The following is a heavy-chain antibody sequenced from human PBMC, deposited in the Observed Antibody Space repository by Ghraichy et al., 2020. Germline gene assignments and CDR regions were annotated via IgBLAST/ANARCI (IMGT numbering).Heavy chain of an antibody. CDR1: GFAFSRYA. D-gene: IGHD1-26*01. CDR2: ISYDGSNK. V-gene: IGHV3-30*18. Sequence: GGSLRLSGAGSGFAFSRYAIHWVVGAPGKEQEWVAVISYDGSNKYYADSVKGRFTISRDNSKNTLYLQMNSLRAEDTAVYYCGKDPLVEKWELLGDAFDICVQFLMVTVSS. CDR3: GKDPLVEKWELLGDAFDI. J-gene: IGHJ3*02.